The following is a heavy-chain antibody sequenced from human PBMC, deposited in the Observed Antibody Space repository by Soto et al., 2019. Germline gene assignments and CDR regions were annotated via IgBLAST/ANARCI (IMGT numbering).Heavy chain of an antibody. CDR2: IYSGGST. J-gene: IGHJ4*02. D-gene: IGHD3-22*01. V-gene: IGHV3-53*01. CDR3: ARAPNNYYDSSGYYDY. Sequence: GSLRLSCAASGFTVSSNYMSWVRQAPGKGLEWVSVIYSGGSTYYADSVKGRFTISRDNSKNTLYLQMNSLRAEDTAVYYCARAPNNYYDSSGYYDYWGQGTLVTVSS. CDR1: GFTVSSNY.